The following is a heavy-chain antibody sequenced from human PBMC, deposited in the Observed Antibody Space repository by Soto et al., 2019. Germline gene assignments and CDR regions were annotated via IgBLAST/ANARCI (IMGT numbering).Heavy chain of an antibody. D-gene: IGHD3-10*01. CDR2: IYYSGST. V-gene: IGHV4-39*01. CDR1: GGSISSSSYY. J-gene: IGHJ5*02. Sequence: SETLSLTCTVSGGSISSSSYYWGWIRQPPGKGLEWIGSIYYSGSTYYNPSLKSRVTISVDTSKNQFSLKLSSVTAADTAVYYCARQRGYDYYGSGSYYNPGFDPWGQGTVVPVSS. CDR3: ARQRGYDYYGSGSYYNPGFDP.